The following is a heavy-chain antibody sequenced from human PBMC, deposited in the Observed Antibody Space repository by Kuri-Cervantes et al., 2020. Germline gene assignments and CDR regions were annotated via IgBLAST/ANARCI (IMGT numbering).Heavy chain of an antibody. V-gene: IGHV3-21*01. D-gene: IGHD2-15*01. Sequence: GGSLRLSCAASGFTFDDYAMHWVRQAPGKGLEWVSSISSSSSYIYYADSVKGRFTISRDNAKNSLCLQMNSLRAEDTAVYYCARAARRPYSYYFDYWGQGTLVTVSS. CDR1: GFTFDDYA. CDR3: ARAARRPYSYYFDY. CDR2: ISSSSSYI. J-gene: IGHJ4*02.